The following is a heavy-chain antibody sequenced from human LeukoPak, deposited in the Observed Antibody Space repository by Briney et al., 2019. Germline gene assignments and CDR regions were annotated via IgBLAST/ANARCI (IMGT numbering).Heavy chain of an antibody. CDR2: IWYDGSNK. CDR3: AREPPPMIVVWGFDY. D-gene: IGHD3-22*01. CDR1: GFTFSSYG. J-gene: IGHJ4*02. V-gene: IGHV3-33*01. Sequence: PGRSLRLSCAASGFTFSSYGMHWVRQAPGKGLEWVAVIWYDGSNKYYADSVKGRFTISRDNSRNTLHLQMNSLRAEDTAVYYCAREPPPMIVVWGFDYWGQGTLVTVSS.